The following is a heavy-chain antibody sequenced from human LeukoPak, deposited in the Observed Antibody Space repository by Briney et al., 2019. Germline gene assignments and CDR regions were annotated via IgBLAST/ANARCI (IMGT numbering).Heavy chain of an antibody. CDR1: GFTFSSYA. J-gene: IGHJ4*02. Sequence: GGSLRLSCAASGFTFSSYAMSWVRQAPGKGLEWVSAISGSGGSTYYADSVKGRFTISRDNAKNSLFLQMNSLRVEDTAIYYCARGLEGAASHWGQGTLVTVSS. CDR2: ISGSGGST. V-gene: IGHV3-23*01. D-gene: IGHD2-15*01. CDR3: ARGLEGAASH.